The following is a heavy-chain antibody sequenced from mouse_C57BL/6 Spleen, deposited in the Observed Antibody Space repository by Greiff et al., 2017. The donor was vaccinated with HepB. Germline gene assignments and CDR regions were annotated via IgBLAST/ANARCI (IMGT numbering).Heavy chain of an antibody. CDR3: ARSNDYDAMDY. V-gene: IGHV1-63*01. CDR2: IYPGGGYT. Sequence: QVHVKQSGAELVRPGTSVKMSCKASGYTFTNYWIGWAKQRPGHGLEWIGDIYPGGGYTNYNEKFKGKATLTADKSSSTAYMQFSSLTSEDSAIYYCARSNDYDAMDYWGQGTSVTVSS. CDR1: GYTFTNYW. J-gene: IGHJ4*01.